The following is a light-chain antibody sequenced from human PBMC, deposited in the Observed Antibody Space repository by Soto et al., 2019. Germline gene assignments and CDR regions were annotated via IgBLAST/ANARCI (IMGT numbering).Light chain of an antibody. CDR1: SSYIGSYNL. J-gene: IGLJ2*01. V-gene: IGLV2-23*01. CDR3: SSYAGSSSLV. CDR2: EAT. Sequence: QSVLTQPASVSGSPGQSITISCTGTSSYIGSYNLVSWYQQHPGSAPKVLIYEATKRPSGISNRFSGSRSGNTASLTIAGLQAEDEADYYCSSYAGSSSLVFGGGTKVTVL.